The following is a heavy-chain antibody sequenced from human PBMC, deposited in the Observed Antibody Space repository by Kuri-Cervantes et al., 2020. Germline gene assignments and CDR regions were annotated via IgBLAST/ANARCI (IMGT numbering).Heavy chain of an antibody. V-gene: IGHV4-34*01. CDR2: INHSGST. J-gene: IGHJ4*02. CDR1: GGSISSNY. CDR3: ARGRRERWLHKVFDY. D-gene: IGHD5-12*01. Sequence: SETLSLTCTVSGGSISSNYWSWIRQPPGKGLEWIGEINHSGSTNYNPSLKSRVTISVDTSKNQFSLKLSAVTAADTAVYSCARGRRERWLHKVFDYWGQGTLVTVSS.